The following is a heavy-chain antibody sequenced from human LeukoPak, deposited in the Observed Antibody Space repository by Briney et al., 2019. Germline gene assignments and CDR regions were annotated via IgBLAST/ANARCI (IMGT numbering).Heavy chain of an antibody. V-gene: IGHV4-30-4*01. CDR2: IFYLGST. CDR1: GGSISSGNFY. Sequence: PQTLSLTCTVSGGSISSGNFYWSWIRQPPGKGLEWIGYIFYLGSTYYNLSLKSRVTMSVDTSKNQFSLILRSVTAADTAVYYCARKYPDHWFDPWGQGTLVTVSS. D-gene: IGHD6-6*01. CDR3: ARKYPDHWFDP. J-gene: IGHJ5*02.